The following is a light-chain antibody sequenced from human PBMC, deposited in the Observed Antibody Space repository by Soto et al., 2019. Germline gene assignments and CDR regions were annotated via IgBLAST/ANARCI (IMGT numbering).Light chain of an antibody. Sequence: QSVLTQPPSASGTPGQRVTISCSGRSSNIGTYTVSWYRQLPGTAPKLLIFSNNQRPSGVPDRFSGSKSVTSASLAISGLQADDEAEYFCISYKTDDTFLFGTGTKLTVL. CDR2: SNN. CDR3: ISYKTDDTFL. J-gene: IGLJ1*01. V-gene: IGLV1-44*01. CDR1: SSNIGTYT.